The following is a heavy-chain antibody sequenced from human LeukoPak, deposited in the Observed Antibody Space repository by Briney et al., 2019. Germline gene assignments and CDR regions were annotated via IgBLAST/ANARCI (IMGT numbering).Heavy chain of an antibody. CDR3: ARAVILGAGDAFDI. J-gene: IGHJ3*02. V-gene: IGHV3-20*04. CDR2: INWNGGST. D-gene: IGHD1-26*01. CDR1: GFTFDDYG. Sequence: GGSLRLSCAAPGFTFDDYGMSWVRHAPGKGLEGVSGINWNGGSTVYADSVKGRFTISRDNAKNSLYLQMNNLRAEDTALYYCARAVILGAGDAFDIWGQGTMVTVSS.